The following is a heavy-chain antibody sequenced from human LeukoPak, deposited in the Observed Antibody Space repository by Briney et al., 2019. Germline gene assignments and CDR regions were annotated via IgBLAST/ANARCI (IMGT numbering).Heavy chain of an antibody. D-gene: IGHD3-3*01. Sequence: SVKVSCEASGFTFHTSAMQWVRQARGQRLEWIGWIVLGSGNTVYSHKFHDRVIITRDMSTSTVYMELDSLGSEDTAVYYCAAQRGASLHDFWSTRLFDPWGQGTLVTVSS. CDR1: GFTFHTSA. V-gene: IGHV1-58*02. CDR2: IVLGSGNT. CDR3: AAQRGASLHDFWSTRLFDP. J-gene: IGHJ5*02.